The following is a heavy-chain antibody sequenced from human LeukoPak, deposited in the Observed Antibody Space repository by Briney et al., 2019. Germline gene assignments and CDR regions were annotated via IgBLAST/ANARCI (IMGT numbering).Heavy chain of an antibody. Sequence: GASVKVSCKASGFTCTSSAVQWVRQARGQRLEWIGWIVVGSGNTNYAQKFQERVTITRDMSTSTAYMELSSLRSEDTAVYYCAAEGSTTGSGLDYWGQGTLVTVSS. J-gene: IGHJ4*02. CDR1: GFTCTSSA. D-gene: IGHD1-1*01. V-gene: IGHV1-58*01. CDR3: AAEGSTTGSGLDY. CDR2: IVVGSGNT.